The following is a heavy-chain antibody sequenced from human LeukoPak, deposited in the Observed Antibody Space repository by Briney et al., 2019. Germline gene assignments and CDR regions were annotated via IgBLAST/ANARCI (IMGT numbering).Heavy chain of an antibody. V-gene: IGHV4-31*03. D-gene: IGHD6-6*01. Sequence: PSETLSLTCTVSGGSISSGGYYWSWIRQHPGKGLEWIGYIYYSGSTYYNPSLKSRVTLSVDTSKNQFSLKLSSVTAADTAVYYCARGAFSVYYSSSEYFDYWGQGTLVTVSS. CDR2: IYYSGST. J-gene: IGHJ4*02. CDR3: ARGAFSVYYSSSEYFDY. CDR1: GGSISSGGYY.